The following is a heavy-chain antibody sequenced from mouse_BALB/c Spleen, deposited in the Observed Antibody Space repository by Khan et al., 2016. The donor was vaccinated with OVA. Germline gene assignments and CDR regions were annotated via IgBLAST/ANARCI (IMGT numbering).Heavy chain of an antibody. J-gene: IGHJ2*01. CDR2: INPSTGYT. D-gene: IGHD1-1*01. Sequence: QVQLQQSGAELAKPGASVKMSCKASGYTFINYWILWVKQRPGQGLEWIGYINPSTGYTTYNQNFKDKATLTADKSSSTAYMQLSSLKSEDSAVDYCARRDLRWAIDYWGQGTTLTVSS. CDR3: ARRDLRWAIDY. V-gene: IGHV1-7*01. CDR1: GYTFINYW.